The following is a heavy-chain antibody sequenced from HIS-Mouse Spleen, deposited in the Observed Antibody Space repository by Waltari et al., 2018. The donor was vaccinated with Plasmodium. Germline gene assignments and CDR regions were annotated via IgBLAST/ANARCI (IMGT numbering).Heavy chain of an antibody. J-gene: IGHJ3*02. CDR2: MNPNSGNT. CDR1: GYTFPSYD. V-gene: IGHV1-8*01. CDR3: ARESVGYCTNGVCYAFDI. D-gene: IGHD2-8*01. Sequence: QVQLVQSGAEVKKPGASVQVSCQASGYTFPSYDRNWVRQATVHGLEWMGWMNPNSGNTGYAQKFQGRVTMTRNTSISTAYMELSSLRSEDTAVYYCARESVGYCTNGVCYAFDIWGQGTMVTVSS.